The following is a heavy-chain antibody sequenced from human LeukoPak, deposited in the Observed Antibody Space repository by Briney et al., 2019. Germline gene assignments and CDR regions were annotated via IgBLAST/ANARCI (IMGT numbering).Heavy chain of an antibody. Sequence: ASVKVSCKASGYTFTSYDINWVGQATGQGLEWMGWMNPNSGNTGYAQKFQGRVTITRNTSISTAYMELSSLRSEDTAVYYCARGYSGYDGPYYYYYMDVWGKGTTVTVSS. CDR2: MNPNSGNT. CDR3: ARGYSGYDGPYYYYYMDV. J-gene: IGHJ6*03. D-gene: IGHD5-12*01. CDR1: GYTFTSYD. V-gene: IGHV1-8*03.